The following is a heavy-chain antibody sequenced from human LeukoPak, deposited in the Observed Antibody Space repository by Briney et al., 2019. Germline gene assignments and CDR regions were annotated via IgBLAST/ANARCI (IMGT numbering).Heavy chain of an antibody. CDR2: IYYSGSA. Sequence: SETLSLTCTVSGGSISSGSYYWGWIRQPPGKGLEWIGSIYYSGSAYYNPSLKSRVTISVDTSKSQFSLRLSSVTAADTAVYYCARQGRGIQLQTYFDYWGQGTLVTVSS. CDR3: ARQGRGIQLQTYFDY. D-gene: IGHD2-2*01. CDR1: GGSISSGSYY. J-gene: IGHJ4*02. V-gene: IGHV4-39*01.